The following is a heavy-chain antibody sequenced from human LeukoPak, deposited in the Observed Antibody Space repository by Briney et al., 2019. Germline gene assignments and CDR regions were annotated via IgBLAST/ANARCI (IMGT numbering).Heavy chain of an antibody. D-gene: IGHD4-17*01. V-gene: IGHV1-18*01. Sequence: GASVKVSCKASGYTLTSYGINWMRQAPGQGLEWMGWISTQSGNTNYAQKVQGRLTLTTDRSTSTAYMELRSLRSDDTAVYYCARGAYGDKWGQGTMVTVSS. CDR1: GYTLTSYG. CDR3: ARGAYGDK. CDR2: ISTQSGNT. J-gene: IGHJ4*02.